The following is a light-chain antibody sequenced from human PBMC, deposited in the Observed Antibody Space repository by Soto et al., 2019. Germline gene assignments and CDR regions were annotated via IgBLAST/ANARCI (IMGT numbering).Light chain of an antibody. CDR1: SGHSSYI. Sequence: QSVLTQSSSASASLGSSVKLTCTLSSGHSSYIIAWHQQQPGKAPRYLMKLEGSGSYNKGSGVPDRFSGFSSGADRYLTISNLQFEDEADYYCETWDFNTRVFGGGTKLTVL. CDR2: LEGSGSY. J-gene: IGLJ3*02. V-gene: IGLV4-60*02. CDR3: ETWDFNTRV.